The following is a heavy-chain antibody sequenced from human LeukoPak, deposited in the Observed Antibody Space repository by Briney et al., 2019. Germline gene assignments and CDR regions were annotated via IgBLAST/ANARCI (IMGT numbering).Heavy chain of an antibody. D-gene: IGHD6-19*01. CDR1: GFRFSSYA. CDR2: IDNSGDYT. J-gene: IGHJ4*02. V-gene: IGHV3-23*01. Sequence: PGGSLRLSCGASGFRFSSYAMSWVRQSPGKGLEWVSAIDNSGDYTYYADSLKGRFTISRDNSKNTLYLQMNSLRAEDTALYYCAKETMAVGGTRDSWGKGTLVIVSS. CDR3: AKETMAVGGTRDS.